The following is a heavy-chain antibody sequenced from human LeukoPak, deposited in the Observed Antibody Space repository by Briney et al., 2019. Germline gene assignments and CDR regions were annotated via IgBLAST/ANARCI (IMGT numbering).Heavy chain of an antibody. J-gene: IGHJ6*02. CDR3: ARGGSSRDYYYGMDV. CDR2: IIPILGTA. Sequence: GASVKVSCKASGGTFSSYAISWVRQAPGQGLEWMGGIIPILGTANYAQKFQGRVTITTDESTSTAYMELSSLRSEDTAVYYCARGGSSRDYYYGMDVWGQGTTVTVSS. V-gene: IGHV1-69*05. D-gene: IGHD2-2*01. CDR1: GGTFSSYA.